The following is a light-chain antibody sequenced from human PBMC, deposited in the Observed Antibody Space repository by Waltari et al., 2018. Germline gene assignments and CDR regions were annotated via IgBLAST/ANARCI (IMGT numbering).Light chain of an antibody. CDR3: QQSYSTPLT. CDR1: QRLSSY. Sequence: DIQMTQSPSSLSASVGDRVTITCRASQRLSSYLNWYPQKPGKAPKLLIDAASSLQSGGPSRFSGSGSGTDFTLTISSLQPEDFATYYCQQSYSTPLTFGGGTKVEIK. CDR2: AAS. J-gene: IGKJ4*01. V-gene: IGKV1-39*01.